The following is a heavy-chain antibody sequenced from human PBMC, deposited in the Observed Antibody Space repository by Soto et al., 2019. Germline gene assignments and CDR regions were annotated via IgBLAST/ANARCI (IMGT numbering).Heavy chain of an antibody. CDR1: GFTFSDYY. CDR2: ISSSGTTI. V-gene: IGHV3-11*01. Sequence: GGSLRLSCAASGFTFSDYYINWIRQAPGKGLEWVSYISSSGTTIYYADSVRGRFTISRDNAKNSVSLQMNSLRAEDTAVYYCASEILEWLSNDVWGPGTTVTVSS. J-gene: IGHJ6*02. CDR3: ASEILEWLSNDV. D-gene: IGHD3-3*01.